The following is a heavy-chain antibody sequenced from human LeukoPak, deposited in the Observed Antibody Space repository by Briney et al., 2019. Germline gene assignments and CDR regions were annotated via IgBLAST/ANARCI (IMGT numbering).Heavy chain of an antibody. Sequence: HTGGSLRLSCAASGFTVSSNYMSWVRQAPGKGLEWVSVLYSDGSTYHADSVKGRFTVSRDNFKNTLYLQMNSLRAEDTAVYYCAKDYYDSSGYYYRSHYFDYWGQGTLVTVSS. V-gene: IGHV3-53*01. J-gene: IGHJ4*02. CDR1: GFTVSSNY. D-gene: IGHD3-22*01. CDR3: AKDYYDSSGYYYRSHYFDY. CDR2: LYSDGST.